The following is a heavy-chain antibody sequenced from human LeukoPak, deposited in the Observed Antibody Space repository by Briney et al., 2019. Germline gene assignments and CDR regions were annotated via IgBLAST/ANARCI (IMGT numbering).Heavy chain of an antibody. J-gene: IGHJ3*02. Sequence: SETLSLTCAVYGGSFSGYYWSWIRQPPGKGLEWIGEINHSGSTNYNPSLKSRDTISVDTSKNQFSLKLGSVTAADTAVYYCARARIAAAGPHGAFDIWGQGTMVTVSS. CDR3: ARARIAAAGPHGAFDI. V-gene: IGHV4-34*01. D-gene: IGHD6-13*01. CDR2: INHSGST. CDR1: GGSFSGYY.